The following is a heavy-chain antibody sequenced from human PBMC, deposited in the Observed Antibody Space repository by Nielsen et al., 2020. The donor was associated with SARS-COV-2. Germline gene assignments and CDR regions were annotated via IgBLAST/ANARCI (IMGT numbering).Heavy chain of an antibody. V-gene: IGHV1-2*02. CDR2: INPNSGGT. D-gene: IGHD3-10*01. Sequence: ASVKVSCKASGYTFTDYYMHWVRQAPGQGLEWMGWINPNSGGTNYAQKFQGRVTMTRETSISTAYMELSRLRSDDTAVYYCARDRTTMVRGVNLGIMGYWGQGTLVTVSS. CDR1: GYTFTDYY. CDR3: ARDRTTMVRGVNLGIMGY. J-gene: IGHJ4*02.